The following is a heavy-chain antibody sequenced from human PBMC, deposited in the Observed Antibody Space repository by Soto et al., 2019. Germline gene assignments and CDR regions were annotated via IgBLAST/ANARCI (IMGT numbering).Heavy chain of an antibody. D-gene: IGHD3-16*01. CDR2: VYSGGSA. CDR3: ATSSVPFAF. V-gene: IGHV4-39*01. J-gene: IGHJ4*02. CDR1: DGSITNSDYS. Sequence: PSGTLSLTCTVSDGSITNSDYSWGWIRQPPGKRLEWIGTVYSGGSAIYNPSLRSRVSMSIDTSKNQFSLKLNSVTAADTAVYYCATSSVPFAFWGQGALVTVSS.